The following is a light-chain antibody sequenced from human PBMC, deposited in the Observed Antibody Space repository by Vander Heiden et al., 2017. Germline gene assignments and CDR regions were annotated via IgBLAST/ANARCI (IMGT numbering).Light chain of an antibody. CDR3: QQYDSLPLT. J-gene: IGKJ4*01. CDR1: RDMSMY. V-gene: IGKV1-33*01. Sequence: QMTQSQSSLSASVGDRVTTTCQARRDMSMYLNWYQHKRGKAPKLLIYEASNLETGVPARFSGSGSGTDFTLTISSLQPEDIAAYYCQQYDSLPLTFGGGTKVEIK. CDR2: EAS.